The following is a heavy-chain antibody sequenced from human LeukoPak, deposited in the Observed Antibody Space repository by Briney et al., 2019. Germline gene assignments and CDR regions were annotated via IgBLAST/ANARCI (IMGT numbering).Heavy chain of an antibody. V-gene: IGHV3-33*01. J-gene: IGHJ4*02. CDR1: GFTFSSYG. Sequence: GRSLRLSCAASGFTFSSYGMHWVCQAPGKGLEWVAVIWYDGSNKYYTDSVKGRFTISRDNSKNTLYLQMNSLRAEDTAVYYCARDRVGATDYFDYWGQGTLVTVSS. CDR3: ARDRVGATDYFDY. D-gene: IGHD1-26*01. CDR2: IWYDGSNK.